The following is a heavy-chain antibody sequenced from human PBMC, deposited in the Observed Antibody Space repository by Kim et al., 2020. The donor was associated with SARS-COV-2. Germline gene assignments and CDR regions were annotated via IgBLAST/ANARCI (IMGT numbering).Heavy chain of an antibody. V-gene: IGHV3-21*01. CDR1: GFTFSSYS. Sequence: GGSLRLSCAASGFTFSSYSMNWVRQAPGKGLEWVSSISSSSSYIYYADSVKRRFTISRDNAKNSLYRKMNSLRAEDTAVYYCARNSARTTGTADYWGQETLVT. CDR3: ARNSARTTGTADY. J-gene: IGHJ4*02. CDR2: ISSSSSYI. D-gene: IGHD4-4*01.